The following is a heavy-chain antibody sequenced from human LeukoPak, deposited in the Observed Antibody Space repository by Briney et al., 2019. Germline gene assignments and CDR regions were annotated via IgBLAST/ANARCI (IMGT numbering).Heavy chain of an antibody. CDR1: GFSFSGHW. CDR2: ISPTGSTT. Sequence: GGSLRLSCTASGFSFSGHWMHWARQLPGKGLVWVSRISPTGSTTSYADSVKGRFTVSRDNAKNTLYLQVNNLGAEDTAVYYCARGPNSNWSGLDFWGQGTLVTVSS. D-gene: IGHD6-6*01. V-gene: IGHV3-74*01. CDR3: ARGPNSNWSGLDF. J-gene: IGHJ4*02.